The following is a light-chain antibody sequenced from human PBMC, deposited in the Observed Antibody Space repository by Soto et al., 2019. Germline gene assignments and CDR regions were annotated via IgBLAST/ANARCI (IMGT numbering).Light chain of an antibody. Sequence: QSVLTQPPSVSGTPGQRVTISCSGSSSNIGSGTVNWYQQLPGTAPKLLIYNNNQWPSGVPDRFSGSKSGTSASLAISGLQSEDVADYYCASWDVSLNGLYVFGTGTKVTVL. CDR2: NNN. V-gene: IGLV1-44*01. CDR3: ASWDVSLNGLYV. J-gene: IGLJ1*01. CDR1: SSNIGSGT.